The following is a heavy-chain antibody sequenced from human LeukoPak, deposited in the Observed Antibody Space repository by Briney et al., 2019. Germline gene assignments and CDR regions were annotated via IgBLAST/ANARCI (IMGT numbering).Heavy chain of an antibody. D-gene: IGHD6-13*01. Sequence: SETLSLTCTVSGGSISSSDYYWSWIRQHPGKGLEWIGYIYYSGSTYYNPSLKSRVTISVDTSKNQFSLKLSSVTAADTAVYYCARGLPLYSSSWYGEDFDYWGQGTLVTVSS. CDR2: IYYSGST. CDR1: GGSISSSDYY. J-gene: IGHJ4*02. V-gene: IGHV4-31*03. CDR3: ARGLPLYSSSWYGEDFDY.